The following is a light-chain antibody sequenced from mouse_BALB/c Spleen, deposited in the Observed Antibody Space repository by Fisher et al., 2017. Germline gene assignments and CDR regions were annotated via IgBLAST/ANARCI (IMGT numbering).Light chain of an antibody. J-gene: IGKJ4*01. Sequence: DIVNTQTPAIMSASPGEKVTMTCRASSSVSSSYLHWYQQKSGASPKLWIYSTSNLASGVPARFSGSGSGTSYSLTISSMEAEDAATYYCQQWSSNPFTFGSGTKLEIK. CDR3: QQWSSNPFT. CDR2: STS. CDR1: SSVSSSY. V-gene: IGKV4-57-1*01.